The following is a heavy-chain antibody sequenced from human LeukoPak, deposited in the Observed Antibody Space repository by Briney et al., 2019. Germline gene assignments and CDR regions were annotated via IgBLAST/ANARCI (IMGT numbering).Heavy chain of an antibody. Sequence: GGSLRLSCAASGFTFSSYGMHWVRQAPGKGLEWVAFIRYDGSNKYYADSVKGRFTISRDNSKNTLYLQMNSLRAEDTAVYYCASGRLLRGPPGYWGQGTLVTVSS. J-gene: IGHJ4*02. CDR1: GFTFSSYG. D-gene: IGHD3-10*01. CDR3: ASGRLLRGPPGY. CDR2: IRYDGSNK. V-gene: IGHV3-30*02.